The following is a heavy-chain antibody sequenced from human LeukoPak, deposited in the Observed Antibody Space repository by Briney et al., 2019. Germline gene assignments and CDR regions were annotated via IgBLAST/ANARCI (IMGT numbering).Heavy chain of an antibody. Sequence: GGSLRLSCAASGFTFSSYSMNWVRQAPGKGLEWVSFITSSSNYIYYADSVKGRFTISRDNAKNSLYLQMNSLRAEDTAVYYCAELGITMIGGVWGKGTTVTISS. V-gene: IGHV3-21*01. CDR3: AELGITMIGGV. D-gene: IGHD3-10*02. CDR2: ITSSSNYI. CDR1: GFTFSSYS. J-gene: IGHJ6*04.